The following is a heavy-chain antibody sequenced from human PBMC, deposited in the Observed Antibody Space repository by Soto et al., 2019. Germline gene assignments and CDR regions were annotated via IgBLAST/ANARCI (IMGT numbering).Heavy chain of an antibody. CDR3: ARWSPKYYYYMDV. D-gene: IGHD1-26*01. V-gene: IGHV3-66*01. CDR1: GFTVSSNY. Sequence: GGSLRLSCASPGFTVSSNYMSWVRQAPGKGLEWVSVIFSGGSTYYADSVKGRFTISRDNSKNTLYLQMNSLRAEDTAVYYCARWSPKYYYYMDVWGKGTTVTVSS. J-gene: IGHJ6*03. CDR2: IFSGGST.